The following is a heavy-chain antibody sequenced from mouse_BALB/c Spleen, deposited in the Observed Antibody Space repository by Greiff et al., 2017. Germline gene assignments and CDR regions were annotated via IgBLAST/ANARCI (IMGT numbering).Heavy chain of an antibody. CDR1: GFTFSSYA. J-gene: IGHJ4*01. D-gene: IGHD1-1*01. Sequence: EVKLVESGGGLVKPGGSLKLSCAASGFTFSSYAMSWVRQTPEKRLEWVASISGGGSTYYPDSVKGRFTISRDNARNILYLQMSSLRSEDTAMYYCARDGSSQYYAMDYWGQGTSVTVSS. V-gene: IGHV5-6-5*01. CDR3: ARDGSSQYYAMDY. CDR2: ISGGGST.